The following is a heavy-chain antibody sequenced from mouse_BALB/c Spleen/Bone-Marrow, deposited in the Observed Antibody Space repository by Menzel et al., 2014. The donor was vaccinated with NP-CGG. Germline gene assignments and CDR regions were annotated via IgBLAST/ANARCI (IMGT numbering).Heavy chain of an antibody. J-gene: IGHJ2*01. CDR1: GYVFSTYW. CDR3: ARGGISVDY. V-gene: IGHV1-80*01. Sequence: QVQLQQSGAELVRPGSSVKISWESSGYVFSTYWINWVKQRPGQGLEWIGQIYPGDGDTDYNGKFKDKATLTADKSSNTAYMQLSSLTSEDSAVYFCARGGISVDYWGQGTTLTVSS. CDR2: IYPGDGDT.